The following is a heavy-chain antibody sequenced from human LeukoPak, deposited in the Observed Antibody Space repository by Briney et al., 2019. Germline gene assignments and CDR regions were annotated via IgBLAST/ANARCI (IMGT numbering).Heavy chain of an antibody. CDR3: ARLSDSSGYYFDF. V-gene: IGHV5-51*01. Sequence: HGESLKISCKGSGYSFTNYWIGWVRQMPGKGLEWMGIIYLGDSDTRYSPSFRGQVTISADKSISTAYLQWSGLRASDTAVYYCARLSDSSGYYFDFWGQGTLVTVSS. CDR2: IYLGDSDT. D-gene: IGHD3-22*01. J-gene: IGHJ4*02. CDR1: GYSFTNYW.